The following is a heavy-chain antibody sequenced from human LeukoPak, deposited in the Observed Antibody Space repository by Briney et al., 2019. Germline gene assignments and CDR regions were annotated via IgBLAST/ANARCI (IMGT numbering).Heavy chain of an antibody. V-gene: IGHV6-1*01. J-gene: IGHJ5*02. CDR2: TYYRSTWYN. CDR1: GDSVSSNSVT. Sequence: SQTLSLTCAISGDSVSSNSVTWNWIRQSPSRGLEWLGRTYYRSTWYNDYAVSVRDRITVNPDKSKKQFSLHLNSVTPEDTAVYYCARRLTQYDCFDPWGQGILVTVSS. CDR3: ARRLTQYDCFDP. D-gene: IGHD2-2*01.